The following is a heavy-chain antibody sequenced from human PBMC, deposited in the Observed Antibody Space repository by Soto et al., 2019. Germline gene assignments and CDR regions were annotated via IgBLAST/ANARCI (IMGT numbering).Heavy chain of an antibody. CDR1: GGTFSSYT. J-gene: IGHJ2*01. Sequence: GASVKVSCKASGGTFSSYTISWVRQAPGQGLEWMGRIIPILGIANYAQKFQGRVTITADKSTSTAYMELSSLRSEDTAVYYCARDGGYYDSSGYYFWYFDLWGRGTLVTVSS. V-gene: IGHV1-69*04. CDR2: IIPILGIA. D-gene: IGHD3-22*01. CDR3: ARDGGYYDSSGYYFWYFDL.